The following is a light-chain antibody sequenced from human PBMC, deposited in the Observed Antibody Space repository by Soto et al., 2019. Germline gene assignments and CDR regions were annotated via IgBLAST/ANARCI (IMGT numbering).Light chain of an antibody. J-gene: IGKJ5*01. CDR2: DVS. V-gene: IGKV3-20*01. CDR3: QEYDGAPPVT. Sequence: EIVLTQSPGTLSLSPGERATLSCRASQGVTTNFAWYQQKSGQSPRLLIYDVSTRATGIPERFSGSGSGTHFTLTITSLEPEDFAVYYCQEYDGAPPVTFGLGTRLEIK. CDR1: QGVTTN.